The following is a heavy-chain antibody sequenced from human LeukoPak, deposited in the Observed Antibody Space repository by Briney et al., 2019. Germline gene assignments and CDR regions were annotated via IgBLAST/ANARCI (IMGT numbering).Heavy chain of an antibody. J-gene: IGHJ4*02. D-gene: IGHD3-10*01. CDR2: IYYDGST. CDR1: GGSISSSSYY. CDR3: ARARRSLLWFGELLVYFDY. V-gene: IGHV4-39*07. Sequence: SETLSLTCIVSGGSISSSSYYWGWIRQPPGKGLEWIGSIYYDGSTYYNPSLKSRVTISVDTSRDQFSLKLSSVTAADTAVYYCARARRSLLWFGELLVYFDYWGQGTLVTVSS.